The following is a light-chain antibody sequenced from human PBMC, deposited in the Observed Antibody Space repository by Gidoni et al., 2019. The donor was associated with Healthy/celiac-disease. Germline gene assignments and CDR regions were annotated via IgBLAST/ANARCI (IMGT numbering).Light chain of an antibody. CDR2: GAS. J-gene: IGKJ4*01. CDR3: QQYGSSPT. Sequence: EIVLTQSPGTLSLSPGERATLSCRASQSVSSSYLAWYQQKPGQAPRLLIYGASSRATGLPDRFSGSGSGPDFTLTISRLEPEDFAVYYCQQYGSSPTFGGGTKVEIK. CDR1: QSVSSSY. V-gene: IGKV3-20*01.